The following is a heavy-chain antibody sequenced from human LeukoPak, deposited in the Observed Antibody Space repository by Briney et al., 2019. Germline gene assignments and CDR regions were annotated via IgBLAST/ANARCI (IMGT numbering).Heavy chain of an antibody. D-gene: IGHD3-22*01. J-gene: IGHJ4*02. CDR3: ANYYDKPFLVY. CDR2: ISGSGGST. Sequence: GGSLRLSCAASGFTFSSYAMSWVRQAPGKGLEWVSAISGSGGSTYYADSVKGRFTISRDNSKNTLYLQVNSLRAEDTAVYYCANYYDKPFLVYWGQGTLVTVSS. CDR1: GFTFSSYA. V-gene: IGHV3-23*01.